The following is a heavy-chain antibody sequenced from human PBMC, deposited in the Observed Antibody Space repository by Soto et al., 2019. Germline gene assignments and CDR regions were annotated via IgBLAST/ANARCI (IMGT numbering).Heavy chain of an antibody. CDR1: GFMFSRYA. Sequence: QVQLVESGGSVVQPGGSLRLSCAASGFMFSRYAIHWVRQAPGKGLEWVAVISKDGSVNYYADSVRGRFSISRDKSKNTVYLEMNGMRDDDTAVFYCAWSRSVAVPDSFGYWGQGTLVTVSS. V-gene: IGHV3-30-3*01. CDR2: ISKDGSVN. J-gene: IGHJ1*01. CDR3: AWSRSVAVPDSFGY. D-gene: IGHD3-10*01.